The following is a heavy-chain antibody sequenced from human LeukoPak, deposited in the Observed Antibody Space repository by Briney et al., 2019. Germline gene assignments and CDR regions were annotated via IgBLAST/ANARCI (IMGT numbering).Heavy chain of an antibody. Sequence: GGSLRLSCAASGFTFSNYWMSWVRQTPGKGLEWVANIKEDGSDKYYVDSLKGRFTISRDNSKNTLYLQMNSLRAEDTAVYYCARTRQPTVTTTIPDYWGQGTLVTVSS. D-gene: IGHD4-17*01. CDR1: GFTFSNYW. V-gene: IGHV3-7*01. CDR3: ARTRQPTVTTTIPDY. CDR2: IKEDGSDK. J-gene: IGHJ4*02.